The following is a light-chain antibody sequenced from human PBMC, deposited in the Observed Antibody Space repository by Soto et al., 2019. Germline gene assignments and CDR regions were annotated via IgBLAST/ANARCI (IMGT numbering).Light chain of an antibody. CDR2: EVS. Sequence: QSALTQPASVSGSPGQSITISCTGTSSDVGGYNYVSWYQQHPGKAPKLMIYEVSNRPSGVSARFSGSKSGNTASLTISGLQAEDEADYYCSSYTSRSTVVFGTGTKLTVL. CDR1: SSDVGGYNY. V-gene: IGLV2-14*01. J-gene: IGLJ1*01. CDR3: SSYTSRSTVV.